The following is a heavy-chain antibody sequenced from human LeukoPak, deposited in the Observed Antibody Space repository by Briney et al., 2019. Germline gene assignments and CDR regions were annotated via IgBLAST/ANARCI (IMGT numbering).Heavy chain of an antibody. Sequence: PGGSLRLSCAASRFTFSNAWMSWVRLAPGKGLEWVGRIKSNVEDGTTDYAAPVKGRFTISRDDSKNTLYVQMNSLKTEDTAVYYCTTPGRGYYFDHWGQGTLVTVSS. CDR2: IKSNVEDGTT. CDR3: TTPGRGYYFDH. V-gene: IGHV3-15*01. CDR1: RFTFSNAW. J-gene: IGHJ4*02.